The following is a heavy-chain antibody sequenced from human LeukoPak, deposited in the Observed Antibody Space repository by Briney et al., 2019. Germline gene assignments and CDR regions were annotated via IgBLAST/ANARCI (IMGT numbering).Heavy chain of an antibody. Sequence: PSETLSLTCAVYGGSFSGYYWSWIRQPPGKGLEWIGEINHSGSTNYNPSLKSRVTISVDTSKNQFSLKLSSVTAADTAVYYCAKSIAARRESGWFDLWGQGTLVTVSS. D-gene: IGHD6-6*01. CDR2: INHSGST. CDR1: GGSFSGYY. J-gene: IGHJ5*02. V-gene: IGHV4-34*01. CDR3: AKSIAARRESGWFDL.